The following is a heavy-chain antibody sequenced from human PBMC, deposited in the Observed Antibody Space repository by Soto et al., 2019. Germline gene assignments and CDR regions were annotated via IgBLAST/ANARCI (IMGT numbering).Heavy chain of an antibody. D-gene: IGHD3-3*01. V-gene: IGHV3-7*01. CDR2: IKQDGSEK. CDR3: ARLRVSGYYFWSGSFVY. CDR1: GFTFSSYW. Sequence: PGGSLRLSCAASGFTFSSYWMSWVRQAPGKGLEWVANIKQDGSEKYYVDSVKGRFTISRDNAKNSLYLQMNSLRAEDTAVYYCARLRVSGYYFWSGSFVYWGQGTLVTVSS. J-gene: IGHJ4*02.